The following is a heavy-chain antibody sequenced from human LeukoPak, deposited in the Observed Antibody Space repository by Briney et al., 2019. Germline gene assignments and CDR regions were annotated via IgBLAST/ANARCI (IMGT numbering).Heavy chain of an antibody. CDR3: ARDRDGYNELDY. J-gene: IGHJ4*02. D-gene: IGHD5-24*01. CDR2: IYYSGIT. CDR1: GGSISSYY. Sequence: PSETLSLTCTVSGGSISSYYWSWIRQPPGKGLEGIGYIYYSGITNYNPSLKSRVTISVDTSKNQFSLKLTSVTAADTAVYYCARDRDGYNELDYWGQGTLVTVSS. V-gene: IGHV4-59*12.